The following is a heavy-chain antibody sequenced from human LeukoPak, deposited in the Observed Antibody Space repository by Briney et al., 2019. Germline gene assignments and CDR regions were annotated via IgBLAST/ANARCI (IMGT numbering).Heavy chain of an antibody. D-gene: IGHD5-24*01. CDR1: GFTFSNAW. CDR2: ISYSGST. CDR3: ARGVRWLQLCYFDY. J-gene: IGHJ4*02. V-gene: IGHV4-59*01. Sequence: GSLRLSCAASGFTFSNAWMSWVRQPPGKGLEWIGYISYSGSTNYNPSLKSRVTMSLDTSKNLFSLNLSSVTAADTAVYYCARGVRWLQLCYFDYWGQGTLVTVSS.